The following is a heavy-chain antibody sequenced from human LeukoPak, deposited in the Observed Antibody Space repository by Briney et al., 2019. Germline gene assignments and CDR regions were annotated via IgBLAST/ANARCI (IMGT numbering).Heavy chain of an antibody. CDR1: GFTFSSYS. J-gene: IGHJ4*02. Sequence: GGSLRLSCAASGFTFSSYSMNWVRQAPGEGLEWVSYISSGSYTIYYADSVKGRFTTSRDNAKNSLYLQVNSLRDEDTAVYYCARGTRELDRYWGQGTLVTVSS. CDR2: ISSGSYTI. V-gene: IGHV3-48*02. D-gene: IGHD1-26*01. CDR3: ARGTRELDRY.